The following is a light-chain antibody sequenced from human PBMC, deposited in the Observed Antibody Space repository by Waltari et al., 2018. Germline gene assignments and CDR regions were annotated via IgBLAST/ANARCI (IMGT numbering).Light chain of an antibody. Sequence: EIVLTQSPGTLSLSPGERATLSCRASQSVSSSYLAWYQQKPGQAHRLLIYGASSRATGIPDRFSGSGSGTDFTLTISRLEPEDFAVYYCQQYGSSPRYTFGQGTKPEIK. CDR1: QSVSSSY. J-gene: IGKJ2*01. CDR3: QQYGSSPRYT. CDR2: GAS. V-gene: IGKV3-20*01.